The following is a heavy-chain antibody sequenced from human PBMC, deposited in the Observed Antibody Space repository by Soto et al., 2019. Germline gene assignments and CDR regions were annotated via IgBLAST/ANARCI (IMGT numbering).Heavy chain of an antibody. Sequence: GGSLRLSCAASGFTFTNFAMSWVRQAPGEGLEWVAVISGTGVNAYYADSVKGRFVISRDNSKNTLNLQMNSLRVEDRGVYFCAKIGLGRCTGPGCRELYFESWGQGTLVTVSS. CDR3: AKIGLGRCTGPGCRELYFES. D-gene: IGHD2-8*02. CDR2: ISGTGVNA. CDR1: GFTFTNFA. J-gene: IGHJ4*02. V-gene: IGHV3-23*01.